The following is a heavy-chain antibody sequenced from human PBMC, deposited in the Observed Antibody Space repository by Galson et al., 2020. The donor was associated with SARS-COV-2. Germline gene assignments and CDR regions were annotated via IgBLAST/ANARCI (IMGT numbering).Heavy chain of an antibody. CDR2: IYDSGNT. CDR1: GGSISSGGYY. Sequence: SETLSLTCTVSGGSISSGGYYWNWIRQHPGKGLEWIGCIYDSGNTYYNPSLISRVIISKDMSKNQLSLTLSSVTVADTAIYYCARGESSFPALSTSPLDYWGQGILVTVAS. V-gene: IGHV4-31*03. J-gene: IGHJ4*02. D-gene: IGHD2-2*01. CDR3: ARGESSFPALSTSPLDY.